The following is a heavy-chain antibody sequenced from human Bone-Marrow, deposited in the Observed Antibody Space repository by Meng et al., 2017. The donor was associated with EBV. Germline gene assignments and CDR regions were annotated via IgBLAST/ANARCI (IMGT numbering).Heavy chain of an antibody. V-gene: IGHV1-69*01. D-gene: IGHD3-10*01. J-gene: IGHJ4*02. CDR2: FLPTLGAP. Sequence: QGRWVQSAAEVKKPGSSVKVSCKTSGGPFRNYAISWVRQAPGQGLEWLGGFLPTLGAPNYAQKFHGRVSITADESTSTHYMDLSSLRSEDTAMYYCASESGRGYTPDYWGQGTLVTVSS. CDR3: ASESGRGYTPDY. CDR1: GGPFRNYA.